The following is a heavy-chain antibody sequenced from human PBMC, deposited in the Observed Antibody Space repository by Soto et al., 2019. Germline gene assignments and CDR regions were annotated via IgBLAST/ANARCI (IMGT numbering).Heavy chain of an antibody. J-gene: IGHJ4*02. Sequence: SETLSLTCTVSGGSISSGGYYWSWIRQPPGKGLEWIGYIYYSGSTYYNPSLKSRVTISVDTSKNQFSLKLSSVTAADTAVYYCAREGSGYDHTFFDYWGQGTPVTVSS. D-gene: IGHD5-12*01. V-gene: IGHV4-30-4*01. CDR3: AREGSGYDHTFFDY. CDR2: IYYSGST. CDR1: GGSISSGGYY.